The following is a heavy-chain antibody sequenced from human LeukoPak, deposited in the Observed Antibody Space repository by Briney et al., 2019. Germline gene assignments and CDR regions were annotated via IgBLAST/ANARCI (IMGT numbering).Heavy chain of an antibody. V-gene: IGHV1-24*01. J-gene: IGHJ5*02. D-gene: IGHD2-2*01. Sequence: GASVKVSCKVSGYTLTELSMHWVRQAPGKGFEWMGGFDPEDGETIYAQKFQGRVTITADESTSTAYMELSSLRSEDTAVYYCARIPGIVVVPAAPAPHSDWFDPWGQGTLVTVSS. CDR1: GYTLTELS. CDR2: FDPEDGET. CDR3: ARIPGIVVVPAAPAPHSDWFDP.